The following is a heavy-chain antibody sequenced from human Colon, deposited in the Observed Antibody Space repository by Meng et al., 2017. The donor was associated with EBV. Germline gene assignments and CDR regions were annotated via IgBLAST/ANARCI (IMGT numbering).Heavy chain of an antibody. J-gene: IGHJ4*02. CDR1: GGSISSSHW. CDR3: ARVWQSLTAFFDS. D-gene: IGHD2-21*01. Sequence: QVPLQEAGPGLVKPSGTLSLTCAVSGGSISSSHWWTWVRQPPGKGLEWIGEVYHTGSTKYNPSLKSRLTISVDKSKNQFSLNLTSVTAADTAVYYCARVWQSLTAFFDSWGQGTLVTVLL. V-gene: IGHV4-4*02. CDR2: VYHTGST.